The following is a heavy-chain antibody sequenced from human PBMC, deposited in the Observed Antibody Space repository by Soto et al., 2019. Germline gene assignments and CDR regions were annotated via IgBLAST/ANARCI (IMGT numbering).Heavy chain of an antibody. D-gene: IGHD2-15*01. V-gene: IGHV4-39*07. CDR2: IYYSGST. J-gene: IGHJ5*02. CDR3: ASSGGPEGDWFDP. CDR1: GGSISSSSYY. Sequence: SETLSLTCTVSGGSISSSSYYWGWIRQPPGKGLEWIGSIYYSGSTYYNPSLKSRVTISVDTSKNQVFLNMYSVTAADTAVYYCASSGGPEGDWFDPWGQGTLVTVSS.